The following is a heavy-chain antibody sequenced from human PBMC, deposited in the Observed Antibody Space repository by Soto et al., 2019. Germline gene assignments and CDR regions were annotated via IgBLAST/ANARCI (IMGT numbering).Heavy chain of an antibody. CDR3: AKDPRGPDY. J-gene: IGHJ4*02. CDR1: GFIFENFV. Sequence: GGSLRLSCAASGFIFENFVMRWVRQAPGKGLEWVSGITDSGGSTYYVDSVKGRFTIFRDNLRSTLYLQMSGLTVEDTAVYYCAKDPRGPDYWGQGTLVTVPS. CDR2: ITDSGGST. V-gene: IGHV3-23*01.